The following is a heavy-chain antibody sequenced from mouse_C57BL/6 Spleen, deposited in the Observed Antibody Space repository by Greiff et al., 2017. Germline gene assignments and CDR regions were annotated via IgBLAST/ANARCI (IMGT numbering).Heavy chain of an antibody. D-gene: IGHD2-1*01. CDR2: IHPNSGST. J-gene: IGHJ4*01. V-gene: IGHV1-64*01. Sequence: QVQLKQPGAELVKPGASVKLSCKASGYTFTSYWMHWVKQRPGQGLEWIGMIHPNSGSTNYNEKFKSKATLTVDKSSSTAYMQLSSLTSEDSAVYYCARSGGNYLRTMGYWGQGISVTFAT. CDR3: ARSGGNYLRTMGY. CDR1: GYTFTSYW.